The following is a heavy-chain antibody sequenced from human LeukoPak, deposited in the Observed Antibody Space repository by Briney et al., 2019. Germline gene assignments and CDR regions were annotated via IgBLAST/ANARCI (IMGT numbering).Heavy chain of an antibody. Sequence: GGSLRLSCAASGFTFSSYSMNWVRQAPGKGLEWVSAISGSGGSTYYADSVKGRFTISRDNSKNTLYLQMNSLRAEDTAVYYCAKDSSGWTDRFDYWGQGTLVTVSS. CDR3: AKDSSGWTDRFDY. CDR2: ISGSGGST. V-gene: IGHV3-23*01. CDR1: GFTFSSYS. D-gene: IGHD6-19*01. J-gene: IGHJ4*02.